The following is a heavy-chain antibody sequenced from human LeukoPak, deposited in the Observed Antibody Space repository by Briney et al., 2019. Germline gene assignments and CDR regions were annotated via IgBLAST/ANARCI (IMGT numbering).Heavy chain of an antibody. V-gene: IGHV4-59*12. Sequence: SETLSLTCTVSGGSISSYYWSWIRQPPGKGLEWIGYIYYSGSTNYDPSLKSRVTISVDTSKNQFSLKLSSVTAADTAVYYCARGAYYYVSGKIFDYWGQGTLVTVS. CDR2: IYYSGST. CDR1: GGSISSYY. D-gene: IGHD3-10*01. J-gene: IGHJ4*02. CDR3: ARGAYYYVSGKIFDY.